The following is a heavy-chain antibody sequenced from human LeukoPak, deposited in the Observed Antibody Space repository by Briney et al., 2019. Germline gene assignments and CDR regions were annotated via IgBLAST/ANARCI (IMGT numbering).Heavy chain of an antibody. CDR2: ISAYNGNT. D-gene: IGHD6-13*01. V-gene: IGHV1-18*01. Sequence: SVKVSCKASGSTFTSYGINWVRQAPGQGLEWMGWISAYNGNTNYAQKVQGRVTMTTDTSTSTAYMELRSLRSDDTAVYYCARDWDSSSWYPFFDYWGQGTLVTVSS. CDR3: ARDWDSSSWYPFFDY. CDR1: GSTFTSYG. J-gene: IGHJ4*02.